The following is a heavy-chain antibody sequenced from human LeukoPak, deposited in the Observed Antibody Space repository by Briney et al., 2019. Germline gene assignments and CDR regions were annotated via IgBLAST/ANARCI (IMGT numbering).Heavy chain of an antibody. CDR2: ISWNSGSI. Sequence: PGGSLRLSCAASGFTFDDYAMHWVRQAPGKGLEWVSGISWNSGSIGYADSVKGRFTISRDNAKNTLYLQMNSLRAEDTAVYYCARDTYQPGLIDCWGQGTLVTVSS. CDR3: ARDTYQPGLIDC. D-gene: IGHD2-2*01. J-gene: IGHJ4*02. V-gene: IGHV3-9*01. CDR1: GFTFDDYA.